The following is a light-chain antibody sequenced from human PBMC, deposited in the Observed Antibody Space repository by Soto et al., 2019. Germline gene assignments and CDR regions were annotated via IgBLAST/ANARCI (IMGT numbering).Light chain of an antibody. CDR2: EVS. CDR3: SSYTSSSTPWV. J-gene: IGLJ1*01. CDR1: SSDVGGYNY. Sequence: QSVLTQPASVSGSPGQSITISCTGTSSDVGGYNYVSWYQQQSGKAPKLMIHEVSNRPSGVSNRFSGSKSGNTASLTISGLQAEDEADYYCSSYTSSSTPWVFGTGTKVTVL. V-gene: IGLV2-14*01.